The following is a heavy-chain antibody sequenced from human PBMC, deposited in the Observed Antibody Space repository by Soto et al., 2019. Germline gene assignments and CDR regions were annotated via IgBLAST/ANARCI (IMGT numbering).Heavy chain of an antibody. CDR2: INSDGSST. D-gene: IGHD3-16*02. V-gene: IGHV3-74*01. CDR1: GFTFSSYW. CDR3: ARDGDYVWGSYRYKSSFDY. J-gene: IGHJ4*02. Sequence: GGSLRLSCAASGFTFSSYWMHWVRQAPGKGLVWVSRINSDGSSTSYADSVKGRFTISRDNAKNTLYLQMNSLRDEDTAVYYCARDGDYVWGSYRYKSSFDYWGQGTLVTVSS.